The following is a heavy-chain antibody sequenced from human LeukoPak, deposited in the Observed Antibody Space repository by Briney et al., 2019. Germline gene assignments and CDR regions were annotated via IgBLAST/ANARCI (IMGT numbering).Heavy chain of an antibody. D-gene: IGHD3-22*01. CDR3: AKSATDITMIVVVRYFDY. Sequence: GGSLRLSCAASGFTFSSYGMHWVRQAPGKGLEWVAFIRYDGSNKYYADSVKGRFTISRDNSKNTLYLQMNSLRAEDTAVYYCAKSATDITMIVVVRYFDYWGQRTLVTVSS. CDR1: GFTFSSYG. J-gene: IGHJ4*02. V-gene: IGHV3-30*02. CDR2: IRYDGSNK.